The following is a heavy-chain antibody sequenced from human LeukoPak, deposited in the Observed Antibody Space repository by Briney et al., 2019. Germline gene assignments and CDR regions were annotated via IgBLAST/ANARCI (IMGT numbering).Heavy chain of an antibody. CDR3: ARVERATTALDY. D-gene: IGHD1-14*01. J-gene: IGHJ4*02. V-gene: IGHV1-69*13. CDR2: IIPIFGTA. CDR1: GGTFSSYA. Sequence: SVKVSCKASGGTFSSYAISWVRQAPGQGLEWMGGIIPIFGTANYAQKFQGRVTITADESTSTAYMELSSLRSDDTAVYYCARVERATTALDYWGQGTLVTVSS.